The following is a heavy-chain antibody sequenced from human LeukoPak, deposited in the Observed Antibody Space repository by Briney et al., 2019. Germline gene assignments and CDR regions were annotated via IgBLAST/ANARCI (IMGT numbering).Heavy chain of an antibody. V-gene: IGHV4-59*01. CDR2: IYYSGST. CDR3: AREPAYYYDSSGQGAFDI. J-gene: IGHJ3*02. D-gene: IGHD3-22*01. Sequence: PSETLSLTCTVSGCSISSYYWSWIRQPPGKGLEWIGYIYYSGSTNYNPSPKSRVTISVDTSKNQFSLKLSSVTAADTAVYYCAREPAYYYDSSGQGAFDIWGQGTMVTVSS. CDR1: GCSISSYY.